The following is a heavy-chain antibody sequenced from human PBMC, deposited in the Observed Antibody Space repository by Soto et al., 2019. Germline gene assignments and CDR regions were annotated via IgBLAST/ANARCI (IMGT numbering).Heavy chain of an antibody. Sequence: KTWETLSLTCTVSGGSISSYYWSWIRRPAGKGLEWIGRIYTSGSTNYNPSLKSRVTMSVDTSKNQFSLKLSSVTAADTAVYYCARDLFEGATSDYGMDVWGQGTTVTVSS. D-gene: IGHD1-26*01. J-gene: IGHJ6*02. CDR3: ARDLFEGATSDYGMDV. V-gene: IGHV4-4*07. CDR1: GGSISSYY. CDR2: IYTSGST.